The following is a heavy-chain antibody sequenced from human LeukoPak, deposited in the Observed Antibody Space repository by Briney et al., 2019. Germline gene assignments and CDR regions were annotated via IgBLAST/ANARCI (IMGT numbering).Heavy chain of an antibody. D-gene: IGHD4-17*01. V-gene: IGHV3-48*04. J-gene: IGHJ6*02. Sequence: PGGSLRLSCAASGFTFSTYWMSWVRQAPGKGLEWVSYISSSSSTIYYADSVKGRFTISRDNAKNSLYLQMNSLRAEDTAVYYCARVGLTTVTKPPYYYYGMDVWGQGTTVTASS. CDR3: ARVGLTTVTKPPYYYYGMDV. CDR2: ISSSSSTI. CDR1: GFTFSTYW.